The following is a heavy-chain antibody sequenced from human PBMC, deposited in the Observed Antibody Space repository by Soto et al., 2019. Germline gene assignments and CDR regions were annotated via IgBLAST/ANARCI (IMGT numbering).Heavy chain of an antibody. D-gene: IGHD3-10*01. CDR3: ANGNSGSYYNVVLGPAGYYFDY. J-gene: IGHJ4*02. CDR2: ISYDGSNK. Sequence: GGSLRLSCAASGFTFSSYGMHWVRQAPGKGLEWVAVISYDGSNKYYADSVKGRFTISRDNSKNTLYLQMNSLRAEDTAVYYCANGNSGSYYNVVLGPAGYYFDYWGQGTLVTVSS. V-gene: IGHV3-30*18. CDR1: GFTFSSYG.